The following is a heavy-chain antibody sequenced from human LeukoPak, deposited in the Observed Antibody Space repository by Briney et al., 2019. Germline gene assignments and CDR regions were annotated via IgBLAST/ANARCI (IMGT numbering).Heavy chain of an antibody. CDR1: GDSVSSNSAA. J-gene: IGHJ4*02. V-gene: IGHV6-1*01. D-gene: IGHD4/OR15-4a*01. Sequence: SQTLSLTCAISGDSVSSNSAAWNWIRQSPSRGLEWLGRTYYKSKWYTDYAVSVKSRITINADTSKNQISLQLNSVTPEDTAVYYCARWVHKEAHFDSWGQGTLVTVSP. CDR3: ARWVHKEAHFDS. CDR2: TYYKSKWYT.